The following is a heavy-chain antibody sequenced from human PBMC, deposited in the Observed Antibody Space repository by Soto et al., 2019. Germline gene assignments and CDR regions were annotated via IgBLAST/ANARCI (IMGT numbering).Heavy chain of an antibody. CDR2: ISYDGSNK. V-gene: IGHV3-30*18. Sequence: QVQLVESGGGVVQPGRSLRLSCAASGFTFSSYGMHWVRQAPGKGLEWVAVISYDGSNKYYADSVKGRFTISRDNSKNTLYLQMNSLRAEDTAVYYCAKDHNYGVDYWGQGTLVTVSS. J-gene: IGHJ4*02. D-gene: IGHD4-17*01. CDR3: AKDHNYGVDY. CDR1: GFTFSSYG.